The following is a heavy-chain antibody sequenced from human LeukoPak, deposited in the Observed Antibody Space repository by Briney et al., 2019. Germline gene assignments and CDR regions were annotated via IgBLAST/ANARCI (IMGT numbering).Heavy chain of an antibody. D-gene: IGHD6-6*01. CDR1: GFTFSSYS. CDR2: ISSSSSYI. Sequence: GSLRLSCAASGFTFSSYSMNWVRQAPGKGLEWVSSISSSSSYIYYADSVKGRFTISRDNAKNSLYLQMNSLRAEDTAVYHCARDHGSSSSTVDYWGQGTLVTVSS. V-gene: IGHV3-21*01. CDR3: ARDHGSSSSTVDY. J-gene: IGHJ4*02.